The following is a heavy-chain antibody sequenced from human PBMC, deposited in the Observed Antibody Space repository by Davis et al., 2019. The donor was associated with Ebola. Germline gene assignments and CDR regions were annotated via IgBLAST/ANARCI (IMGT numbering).Heavy chain of an antibody. D-gene: IGHD3-10*01. Sequence: GESLKISCAASGFVFRNYVMSWVRQAPGKGLEWVSTLGTSADTYYADSVKGRFTISRDNAKNSLYLQMNSLRDEDTAIYYCAREWFGETDWGQGTLVTVSS. J-gene: IGHJ4*02. CDR1: GFVFRNYV. CDR2: LGTSADT. V-gene: IGHV3-69-1*01. CDR3: AREWFGETD.